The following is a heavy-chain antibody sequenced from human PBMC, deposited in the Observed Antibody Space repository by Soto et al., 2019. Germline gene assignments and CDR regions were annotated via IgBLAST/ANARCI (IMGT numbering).Heavy chain of an antibody. J-gene: IGHJ4*02. Sequence: SETLSLPCPVSGCSISNYYWHWVRQPAGKGLEWIGRIYTGGSTNYNPSPKSRVTMSTDTSKNQFALRLTSVTAADTAVYYCARASVGPPGGGSWIMPFDYWGQGALVPVSS. D-gene: IGHD2-15*01. CDR3: ARASVGPPGGGSWIMPFDY. CDR1: GCSISNYY. V-gene: IGHV4-4*07. CDR2: IYTGGST.